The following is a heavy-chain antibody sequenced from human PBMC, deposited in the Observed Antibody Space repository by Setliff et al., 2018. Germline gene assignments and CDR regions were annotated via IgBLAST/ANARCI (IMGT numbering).Heavy chain of an antibody. D-gene: IGHD5-18*01. J-gene: IGHJ6*03. V-gene: IGHV3-48*01. CDR3: AKLVWLTTWYYMDV. Sequence: PGGSLRLSCAASGFTFSTKSFNWVRQAPGKGLEWVSYINVERSALFYADSVKGRFTISRDNAKNSLYLQMNSLRAEDTAVYYCAKLVWLTTWYYMDVWGKGTTVTVSS. CDR2: INVERSAL. CDR1: GFTFSTKS.